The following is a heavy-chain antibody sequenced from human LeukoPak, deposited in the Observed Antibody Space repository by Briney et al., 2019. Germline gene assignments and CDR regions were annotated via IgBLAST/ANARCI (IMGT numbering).Heavy chain of an antibody. Sequence: KPSETLSLTCAVYGGSFSGYYWSWIRQPPGKGLEWIGVINHSGSTNYNPSLKSRVTISVDTSKNQFSLKLSSVTAADTAVYYCARLAYYYDSSGYYSYYYYYYMDVWGKGTTVTISS. D-gene: IGHD3-22*01. CDR3: ARLAYYYDSSGYYSYYYYYYMDV. CDR1: GGSFSGYY. V-gene: IGHV4-34*01. CDR2: INHSGST. J-gene: IGHJ6*03.